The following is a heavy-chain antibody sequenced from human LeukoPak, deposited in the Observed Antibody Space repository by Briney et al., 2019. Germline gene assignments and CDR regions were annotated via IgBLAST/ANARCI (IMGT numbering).Heavy chain of an antibody. CDR2: ISASGGFT. J-gene: IGHJ5*02. CDR1: GFTFSSHA. CDR3: ARVPSGSGSYLWWFDR. Sequence: GGSLRLSCAASGFTFSSHAMNWVRQAPGKGLEWVSSISASGGFTKYADPVNGRFTISRDNAKNSLYLHMNSLRAEDTAVYYCARVPSGSGSYLWWFDRWGQGTLVTVSS. D-gene: IGHD3-10*01. V-gene: IGHV3-21*01.